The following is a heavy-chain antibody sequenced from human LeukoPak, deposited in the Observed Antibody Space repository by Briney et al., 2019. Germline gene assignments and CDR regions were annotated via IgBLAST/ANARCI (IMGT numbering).Heavy chain of an antibody. J-gene: IGHJ4*02. CDR1: GFTFSSYA. D-gene: IGHD2-8*01. Sequence: GGSLRLSCAASGFTFSSYALTWVRQAPGKGLEWVSTISGSADITYYADSVKGRFTVSRDNSKNTLYLQMNSLRAEDTAVYYCAKSTALNDYWGQGTLVTVSS. CDR2: ISGSADIT. CDR3: AKSTALNDY. V-gene: IGHV3-23*01.